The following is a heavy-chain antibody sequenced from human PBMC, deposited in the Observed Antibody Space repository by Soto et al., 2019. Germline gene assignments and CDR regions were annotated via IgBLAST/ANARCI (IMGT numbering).Heavy chain of an antibody. CDR2: INHTGST. V-gene: IGHV4-34*01. Sequence: QVQLQQWGAGLLKPLETLSLTCAVYGGSFSGYYWSWIRQPPGKGLEWIGEINHTGSTNYNPSLKSRVTISIDTSKNQFSLRLSSVTAADTAVYYCASLIAAAGLYYFDYWGQGTLVTVSS. J-gene: IGHJ4*02. D-gene: IGHD6-13*01. CDR1: GGSFSGYY. CDR3: ASLIAAAGLYYFDY.